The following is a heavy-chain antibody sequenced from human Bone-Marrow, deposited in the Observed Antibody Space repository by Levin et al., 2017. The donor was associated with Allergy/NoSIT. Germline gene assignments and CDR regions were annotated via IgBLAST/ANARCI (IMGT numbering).Heavy chain of an antibody. CDR1: GGSISSGDYY. CDR3: ASDTLGYDDSRDVTHTFDI. CDR2: IYYSGST. V-gene: IGHV4-30-4*02. J-gene: IGHJ3*02. D-gene: IGHD3-22*01. Sequence: SETLSLTCTVSGGSISSGDYYWSWIRQPPGKGLEWIGYIYYSGSTSYNPSLKSRVTISVDTSKNQFSLNVNSVTAEDAAVYYGASDTLGYDDSRDVTHTFDIWGLGTMVTVSS.